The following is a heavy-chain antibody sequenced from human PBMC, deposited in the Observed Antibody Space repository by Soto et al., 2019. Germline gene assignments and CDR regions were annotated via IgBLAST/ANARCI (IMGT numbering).Heavy chain of an antibody. Sequence: SETLSLTCAVYGGSFSGYYWSWIRQPPGKGLEWIGEINHSGSINYNPSLKSRVTISVDTSKNQFSLKLSSVTAADTAVYYRACTMVRGVIITGWFDPWGQGTLVTVSS. CDR3: ACTMVRGVIITGWFDP. V-gene: IGHV4-34*01. CDR1: GGSFSGYY. CDR2: INHSGSI. J-gene: IGHJ5*02. D-gene: IGHD3-10*01.